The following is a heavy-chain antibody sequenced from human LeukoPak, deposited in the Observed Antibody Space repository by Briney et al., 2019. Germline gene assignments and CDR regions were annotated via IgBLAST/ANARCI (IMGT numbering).Heavy chain of an antibody. CDR2: ISGSGGST. D-gene: IGHD3-16*01. CDR1: GFTFSSYA. J-gene: IGHJ3*02. Sequence: GGSLRLSCAASGFTFSSYAMSWVRQAPGKGLEWVSGISGSGGSTYYADSVKGRFTISRDNSKNTLYLQMNSLRAEDTAVYYCAEVRSPWTTLGAFDIWGQGTMVTVSS. V-gene: IGHV3-23*01. CDR3: AEVRSPWTTLGAFDI.